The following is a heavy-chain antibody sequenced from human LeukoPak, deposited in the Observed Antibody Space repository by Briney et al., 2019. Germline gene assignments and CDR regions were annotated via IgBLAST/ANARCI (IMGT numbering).Heavy chain of an antibody. CDR2: IIPIFVTA. CDR3: ASHYDIEGRFLEWLLYDAFDI. D-gene: IGHD3-3*01. J-gene: IGHJ3*02. CDR1: GGTFSSYA. V-gene: IGHV1-69*01. Sequence: SVKVSCKASGGTFSSYAISCVRQAPGQGLEWMGGIIPIFVTANYAQKFQGRVTITADESTSTAYMELSSLRSKDTAVYYWASHYDIEGRFLEWLLYDAFDIWGQGTMVTVSS.